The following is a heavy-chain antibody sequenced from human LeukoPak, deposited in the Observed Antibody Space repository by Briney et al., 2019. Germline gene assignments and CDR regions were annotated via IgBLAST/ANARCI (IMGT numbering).Heavy chain of an antibody. CDR2: ISSSGSTI. CDR3: ARDWNWDDWYFDL. D-gene: IGHD1-7*01. Sequence: GGSLRLSCAASEFIFSNYAMSWVRQAPGKGLEWVSHISSSGSTISYADSVKGRFTISRDNAKNSLHLQMNGLRAEDTAVYYCARDWNWDDWYFDLWGRGTLVTVSS. V-gene: IGHV3-48*03. J-gene: IGHJ2*01. CDR1: EFIFSNYA.